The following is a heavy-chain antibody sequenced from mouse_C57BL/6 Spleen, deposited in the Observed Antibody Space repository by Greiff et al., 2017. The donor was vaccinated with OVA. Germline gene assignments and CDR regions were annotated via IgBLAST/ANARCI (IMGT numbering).Heavy chain of an antibody. CDR1: GYTFTSYD. V-gene: IGHV1-85*01. Sequence: QVQLQQSGPELVKPGASVKLSCKASGYTFTSYDINWVKQRPGQGLEWIGWIYPRDGSTKYNEKFKGKATLTVDTSSSTAYMELHSLTSEDSAVYFCARRDYDYDGYYAMDYWGQGTSVTVSS. CDR2: IYPRDGST. D-gene: IGHD2-4*01. J-gene: IGHJ4*01. CDR3: ARRDYDYDGYYAMDY.